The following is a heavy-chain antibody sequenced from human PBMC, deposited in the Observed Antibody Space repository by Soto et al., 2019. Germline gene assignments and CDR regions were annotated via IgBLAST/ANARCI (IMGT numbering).Heavy chain of an antibody. D-gene: IGHD6-13*01. CDR2: ISSNGGST. CDR3: AREDQGGYSSSWYPGILLSAFDI. J-gene: IGHJ3*02. V-gene: IGHV3-64*01. CDR1: GFTFSSYA. Sequence: HPGGSLRLSCAASGFTFSSYAMHWVRQAPGKGLEYVSAISSNGGSTYYANSVKGRFTISRDNSKNTLYLQMGSLRAEDMAVYYCAREDQGGYSSSWYPGILLSAFDIWGKGTMVPVSS.